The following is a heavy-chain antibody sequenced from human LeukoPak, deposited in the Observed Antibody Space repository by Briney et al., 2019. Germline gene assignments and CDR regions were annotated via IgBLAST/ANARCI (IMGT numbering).Heavy chain of an antibody. Sequence: ASVKVSCKASGYTFTSYGISWARQAPGQGLEWMGWISAYNGNTNYAQKLQGRVTMTTDTSTSTAYMELRSLRSDDTAVYYCAREGPDILTGYYGNYWGQGTLVTASS. CDR1: GYTFTSYG. D-gene: IGHD3-9*01. J-gene: IGHJ4*02. CDR3: AREGPDILTGYYGNY. V-gene: IGHV1-18*01. CDR2: ISAYNGNT.